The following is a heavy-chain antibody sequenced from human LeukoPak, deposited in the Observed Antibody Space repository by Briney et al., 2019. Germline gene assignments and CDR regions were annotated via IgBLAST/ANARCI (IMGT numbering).Heavy chain of an antibody. D-gene: IGHD1-1*01. CDR2: ISSSSSYI. CDR1: GYSFSPYW. CDR3: ARDGTNDY. J-gene: IGHJ4*02. Sequence: GGSLRLSCVASGYSFSPYWMSWVRQTPGKGLEWVSSISSSSSYIYYADSVKGRFTISRDNAKNSLYLQMNSLRAEDTAVYYCARDGTNDYWGQGTLVTVSS. V-gene: IGHV3-21*01.